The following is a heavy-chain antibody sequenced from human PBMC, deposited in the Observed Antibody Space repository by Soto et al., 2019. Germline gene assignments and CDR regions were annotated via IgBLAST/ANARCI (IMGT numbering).Heavy chain of an antibody. D-gene: IGHD1-26*01. CDR2: IYWDDDK. Sequence: QITLKESGPTLVKPTQTLTLTCTFSGFSLSTSGVGVGWIRQPPGKALEWLALIYWDDDKRYSPSLKSRLTITTDTSKNQVVLTMTNMDPVDTATYYCAHRRPSSYLVGAWGDWGQGTLVTVSS. CDR3: AHRRPSSYLVGAWGD. V-gene: IGHV2-5*02. CDR1: GFSLSTSGVG. J-gene: IGHJ4*02.